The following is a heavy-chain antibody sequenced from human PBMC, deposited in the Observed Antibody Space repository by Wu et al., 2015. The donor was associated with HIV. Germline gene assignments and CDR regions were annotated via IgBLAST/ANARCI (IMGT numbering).Heavy chain of an antibody. CDR1: GGTFSDYA. D-gene: IGHD4-23*01. Sequence: QVQLVQSGAEVKAPGASVKVSCKASGGTFSDYAFSWVRQAPGQGLEWMGRITPIVGTSNYAQKFQGRITITAEKSTRTVYMELSSLRSEDTAVYYCARSPSMTTVVMPFDYWGQGTLVTVTS. V-gene: IGHV1-69*04. J-gene: IGHJ4*02. CDR2: ITPIVGTS. CDR3: ARSPSMTTVVMPFDY.